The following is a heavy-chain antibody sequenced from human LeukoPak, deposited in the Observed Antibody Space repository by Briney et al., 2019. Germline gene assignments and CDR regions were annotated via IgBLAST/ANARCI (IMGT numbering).Heavy chain of an antibody. J-gene: IGHJ4*02. V-gene: IGHV3-21*01. CDR3: ARDRYSGYGAFDY. CDR1: VFPFSSYR. Sequence: GGSLRLSCAASVFPFSSYRMIWVRQAPGEGVEWVSSISSSSSYIYYADSVKGRFTISRDNAKNSLYLQMNSLRAEDTAVYYCARDRYSGYGAFDYWGQGTLVTVSS. D-gene: IGHD5-12*01. CDR2: ISSSSSYI.